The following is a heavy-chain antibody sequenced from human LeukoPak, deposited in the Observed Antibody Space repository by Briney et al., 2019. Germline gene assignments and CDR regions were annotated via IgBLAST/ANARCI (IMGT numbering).Heavy chain of an antibody. Sequence: SETLSLTCAVSGASISSHNWWWSWVRQPPGKGLEWIGEIYHSGSTNYNPSPKSRVTMSVDKSKNQFSLNLSSVTAADTAVYYCASAEPRGIIWYPSWGQGTLVTVSS. CDR2: IYHSGST. D-gene: IGHD6-13*01. J-gene: IGHJ5*02. V-gene: IGHV4-4*02. CDR1: GASISSHNW. CDR3: ASAEPRGIIWYPS.